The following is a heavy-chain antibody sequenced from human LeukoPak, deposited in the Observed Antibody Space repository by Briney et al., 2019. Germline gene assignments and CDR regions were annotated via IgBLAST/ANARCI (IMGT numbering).Heavy chain of an antibody. D-gene: IGHD3-22*01. CDR2: INHSGST. V-gene: IGHV4-34*01. J-gene: IGHJ3*02. Sequence: SETLSLTCAVYGGSFSGYYWSWIGQPPGKGLEWIGEINHSGSTNYNPSLKSRVTISVDTSKNQFSLKLSSVTAADTAVYYCARAPQGYYDSRAQNAFDIWGQGTMVTVSS. CDR1: GGSFSGYY. CDR3: ARAPQGYYDSRAQNAFDI.